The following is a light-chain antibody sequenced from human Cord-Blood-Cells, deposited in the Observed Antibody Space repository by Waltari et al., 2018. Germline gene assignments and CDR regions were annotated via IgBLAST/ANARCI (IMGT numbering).Light chain of an antibody. Sequence: QSALTQPASVSGSPGQSITISCTGTSSDVGSYNLVSWYQQHPGKAPKLMIYEGSKRPSGVSNRFSGSNSGNPASLTISGLQAEDEADYYCCSYAGSSTYVFGTGTKVTVL. CDR3: CSYAGSSTYV. CDR1: SSDVGSYNL. CDR2: EGS. J-gene: IGLJ1*01. V-gene: IGLV2-23*01.